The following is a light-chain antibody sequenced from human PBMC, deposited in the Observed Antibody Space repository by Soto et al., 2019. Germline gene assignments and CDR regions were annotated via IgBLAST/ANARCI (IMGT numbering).Light chain of an antibody. J-gene: IGKJ1*01. CDR2: KAS. V-gene: IGKV1-5*03. CDR1: QNVNGW. Sequence: DIQMTQSPSTLSASVGDRVTITCRAIQNVNGWLAWYQQKPGKAPKLLINKASTLESGVPSRFSGRGFGTEFTLTISSLQTDDFATYYCQQYDTRCTFGQGTKVEVK. CDR3: QQYDTRCT.